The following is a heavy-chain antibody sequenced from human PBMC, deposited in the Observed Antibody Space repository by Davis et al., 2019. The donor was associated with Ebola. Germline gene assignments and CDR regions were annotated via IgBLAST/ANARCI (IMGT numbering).Heavy chain of an antibody. Sequence: PSETLSLTCTVSGGSISSYYWSWIRQPPGKGLEWIGYIYYSGSTYYNPSLKSRVTISVDTSKNQFSLKLSSVTAADTAVYYCARDRSRPSWGYNWFDPWGQGTLVTVSS. V-gene: IGHV4-59*12. CDR1: GGSISSYY. D-gene: IGHD6-13*01. CDR3: ARDRSRPSWGYNWFDP. J-gene: IGHJ5*02. CDR2: IYYSGST.